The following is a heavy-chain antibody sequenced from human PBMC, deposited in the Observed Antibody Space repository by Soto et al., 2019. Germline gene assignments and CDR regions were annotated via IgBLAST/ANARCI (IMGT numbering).Heavy chain of an antibody. D-gene: IGHD3-3*01. J-gene: IGHJ6*02. Sequence: QVQLVESGGGVVQPGRSLRLSCAASGFTFSSYGMHWVRQAPGKGLEWVAVISYDGSNKYYADSVKGRFTISRDNSKNTLYLQMNSLRAEDTGVYYCAKEGPHDYDVWSGQRLDYYYYGMDVWGQGTTVTVSS. CDR3: AKEGPHDYDVWSGQRLDYYYYGMDV. CDR1: GFTFSSYG. V-gene: IGHV3-30*18. CDR2: ISYDGSNK.